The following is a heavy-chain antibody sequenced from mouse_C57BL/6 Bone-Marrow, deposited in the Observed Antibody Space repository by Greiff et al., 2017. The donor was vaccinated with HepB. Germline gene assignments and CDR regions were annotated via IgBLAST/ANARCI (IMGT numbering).Heavy chain of an antibody. V-gene: IGHV5-6*02. CDR2: ISSGGSYT. J-gene: IGHJ3*01. Sequence: DVKLVESGGDLVKPGGSLKLSCAASGFTFSSYGMSWVRQTPDKRLEWVATISSGGSYTYYPDSVKGRFTISRDNAKNTLYLQMSRLKSEDTAMYYCARHGYGAWFAYWGQGTLVTVSA. CDR3: ARHGYGAWFAY. D-gene: IGHD1-2*01. CDR1: GFTFSSYG.